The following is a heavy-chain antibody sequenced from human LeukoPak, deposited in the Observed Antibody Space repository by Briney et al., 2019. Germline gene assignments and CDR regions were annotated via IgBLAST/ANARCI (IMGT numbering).Heavy chain of an antibody. J-gene: IGHJ5*02. V-gene: IGHV3-74*01. CDR1: GFTFCNYW. D-gene: IGHD5-18*01. Sequence: PGGSLRLSCAASGFTFCNYWMHWVRQAPGKGLVWVSRINSDGTTTTYADSVKGRFTISRDNAKNTLYLQMNSLRVEDTAVYYCARDPHGYWWFDPWGQGTLVTVSS. CDR2: INSDGTTT. CDR3: ARDPHGYWWFDP.